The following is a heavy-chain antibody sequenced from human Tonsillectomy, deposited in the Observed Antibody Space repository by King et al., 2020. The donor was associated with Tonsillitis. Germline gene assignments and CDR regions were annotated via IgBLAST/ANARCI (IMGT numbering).Heavy chain of an antibody. J-gene: IGHJ6*02. V-gene: IGHV3-30-3*01. CDR3: ARDLRSDLYGMDV. D-gene: IGHD3-3*01. CDR2: ISYDGSTK. CDR1: GFTFSSYA. Sequence: VQLVESGGGVVQPGRSLRLSCAASGFTFSSYAMHWVRQAPGKGLEWVAVISYDGSTKYYADSVKGRFTISRDNSKNTLYLQMNSLRAEDTAVYYCARDLRSDLYGMDVWGQGTTVTVSS.